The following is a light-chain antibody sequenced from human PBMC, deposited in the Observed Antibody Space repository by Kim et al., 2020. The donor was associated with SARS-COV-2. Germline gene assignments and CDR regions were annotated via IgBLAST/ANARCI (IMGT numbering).Light chain of an antibody. CDR2: DAS. Sequence: EIVMTQSPATLSMSPGERVTLSCRASQSVSNYLVWYQQKPGQGPRLLIYDASTRATGIPARFSGSRSGTEFTLTISSLQSEDFAVYYCQQYYNWPPFTFGGGTKVDIK. CDR1: QSVSNY. V-gene: IGKV3-15*01. CDR3: QQYYNWPPFT. J-gene: IGKJ4*01.